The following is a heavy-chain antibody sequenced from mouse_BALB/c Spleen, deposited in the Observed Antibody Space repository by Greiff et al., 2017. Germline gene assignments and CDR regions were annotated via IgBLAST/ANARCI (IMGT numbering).Heavy chain of an antibody. CDR3: ARGYYGSSLYYFDY. J-gene: IGHJ2*01. D-gene: IGHD1-1*01. CDR1: GYSFTSYW. CDR2: IHPSDSET. Sequence: QVQLQQPGAELVRPGASVKLSCKASGYSFTSYWMNWVKQRPGQGLEWICMIHPSDSETRLNQKFKDKATLTVDKSSSTAYMQLSSPTSEDSAVYYCARGYYGSSLYYFDYWGQGTTLTVSS. V-gene: IGHV1-61*01.